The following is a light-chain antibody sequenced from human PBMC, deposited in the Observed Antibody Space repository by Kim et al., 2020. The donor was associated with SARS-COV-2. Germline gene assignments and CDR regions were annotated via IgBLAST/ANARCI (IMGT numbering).Light chain of an antibody. V-gene: IGKV1-27*01. CDR1: QPIAKD. Sequence: SASVGERVTVTCRASQPIAKDLAWYQQKPGKAPILLIYAASALHTGVPSRFSGSGSETEFTITISSLQPDDVATYFCQNYNVAPYTFGQGTKLEI. CDR2: AAS. CDR3: QNYNVAPYT. J-gene: IGKJ2*01.